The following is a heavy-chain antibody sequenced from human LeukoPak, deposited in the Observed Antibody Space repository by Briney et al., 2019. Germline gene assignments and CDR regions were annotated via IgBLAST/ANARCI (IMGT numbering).Heavy chain of an antibody. D-gene: IGHD3-22*01. Sequence: SETLSLTCTVSGGSISSYYWSWIRQPPGKGLEWIGYIYYSGSTNYNPSLKSRVTISVDTSKNQFSLKLSSVTAADTAVYYCAREYYYDSSGSYYFDYWGQGTLVTVSS. V-gene: IGHV4-59*01. CDR3: AREYYYDSSGSYYFDY. J-gene: IGHJ4*02. CDR2: IYYSGST. CDR1: GGSISSYY.